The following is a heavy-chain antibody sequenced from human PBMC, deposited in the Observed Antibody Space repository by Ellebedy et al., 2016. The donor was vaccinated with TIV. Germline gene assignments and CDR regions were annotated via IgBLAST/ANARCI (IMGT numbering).Heavy chain of an antibody. Sequence: MPGGSLRLSCTVSGGSISITSYYWGWIRQPPGKGLEWIGSIYYDGSTYYHPSRKSRVTISKDTSKNQFALKLTSVTAADTAVYYCARRSSYWSALDFWGQGTLATVSS. CDR1: GGSISITSYY. D-gene: IGHD6-19*01. CDR2: IYYDGST. CDR3: ARRSSYWSALDF. J-gene: IGHJ4*02. V-gene: IGHV4-39*01.